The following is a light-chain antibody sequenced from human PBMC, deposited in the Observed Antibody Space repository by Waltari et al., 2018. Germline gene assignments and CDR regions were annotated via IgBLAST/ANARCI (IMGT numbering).Light chain of an antibody. CDR2: DAS. V-gene: IGKV3-11*01. CDR3: QQRSNWPSLT. J-gene: IGKJ4*01. Sequence: EIVLTQSPATLSLSPGERATLSCRASQSVSSYLAWYQQKPGQAPRLLINDASNRATGIPARFSGSGSGTDFTLTISSLGPEDFAVYYCQQRSNWPSLTFGGGTKVEIK. CDR1: QSVSSY.